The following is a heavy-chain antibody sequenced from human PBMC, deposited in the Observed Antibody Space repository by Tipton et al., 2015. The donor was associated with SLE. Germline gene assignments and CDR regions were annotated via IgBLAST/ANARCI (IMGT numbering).Heavy chain of an antibody. Sequence: TLSLTCTVSGGSITSDGYYWSWIRQHPGKDLEWIGYIYYSGSTYYNPSLKSRVTISVDTSKNQFSLKLSSVTAADTAVYYCARSDIVVVVAATTAFDIWGQGTMVTVSS. CDR3: ARSDIVVVVAATTAFDI. CDR1: GGSITSDGYY. V-gene: IGHV4-31*03. CDR2: IYYSGST. D-gene: IGHD2-15*01. J-gene: IGHJ3*02.